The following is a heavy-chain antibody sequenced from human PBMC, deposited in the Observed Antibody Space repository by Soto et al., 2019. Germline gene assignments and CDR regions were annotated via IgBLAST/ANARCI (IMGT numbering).Heavy chain of an antibody. D-gene: IGHD2-21*01. CDR2: ISDDGSNK. V-gene: IGHV3-30*03. CDR1: GFTFRTYG. J-gene: IGHJ4*02. Sequence: QVQLVESGGGVVQPGRSLRLSCAASGFTFRTYGMHWVRQAPGKGLEWVAVISDDGSNKYYADSVKGRFTISRDNSNNTLYVQMTSLRAEDTAVYYCARGLHSLFDYWGQGTLVTVSS. CDR3: ARGLHSLFDY.